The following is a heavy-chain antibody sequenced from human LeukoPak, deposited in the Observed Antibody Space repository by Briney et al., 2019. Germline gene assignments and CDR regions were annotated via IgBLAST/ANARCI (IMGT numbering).Heavy chain of an antibody. CDR2: ISSSSSTI. Sequence: GGSLRLSCAASGFTFSSYSMNWVRQAPGKGLEWVSYISSSSSTIYYADSVKGRFTISRDNAKNSLYLQMNSLRDEDTAVYYCARGDYYDSSGYYPHAFDIWGQGTMVTVSS. D-gene: IGHD3-22*01. CDR1: GFTFSSYS. V-gene: IGHV3-48*02. CDR3: ARGDYYDSSGYYPHAFDI. J-gene: IGHJ3*02.